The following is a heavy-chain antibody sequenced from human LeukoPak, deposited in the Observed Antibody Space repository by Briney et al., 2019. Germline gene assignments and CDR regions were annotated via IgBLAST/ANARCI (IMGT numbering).Heavy chain of an antibody. CDR2: INARGDT. D-gene: IGHD2-2*01. J-gene: IGHJ5*02. V-gene: IGHV4-34*01. Sequence: SETLSLTCAVYGWSFNDHYWNWIRQPPGKGLEWIGEINARGDTNFNPSLKSRVTISVDTSKNQFPLTLRSMIAADTAVYYCARGQVPAARGYNWFDPWGQGTLVTVSS. CDR1: GWSFNDHY. CDR3: ARGQVPAARGYNWFDP.